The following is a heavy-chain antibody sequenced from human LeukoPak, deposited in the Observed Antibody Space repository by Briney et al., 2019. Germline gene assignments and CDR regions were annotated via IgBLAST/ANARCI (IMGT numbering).Heavy chain of an antibody. CDR1: GFTFSSYE. D-gene: IGHD4-17*01. CDR3: ARDATTELGTVYMDV. V-gene: IGHV3-48*03. J-gene: IGHJ6*03. Sequence: GGSLRLSCAASGFTFSSYEMNWVRQAPGKGLEWVSYISSSGRSINYADSVRGRFTISRDNGKNSLYLQMNSLRAEDTAVYYCARDATTELGTVYMDVWGKGTTVTISS. CDR2: ISSSGRSI.